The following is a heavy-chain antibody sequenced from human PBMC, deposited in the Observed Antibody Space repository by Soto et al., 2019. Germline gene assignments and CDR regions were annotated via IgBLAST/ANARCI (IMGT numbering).Heavy chain of an antibody. D-gene: IGHD2-15*01. Sequence: EVQLVESGGGLVQPGGSLRLSCVASGFTFSNYWMYWVRQAPGEGLVWVSRINSDGSVSSYADSVKGRLTISRDNVKNTLYPQMDSLRAEDTAVYYCARGDCVGGTCYSLAGSFYYYMDVWGKGTTVTVFS. CDR1: GFTFSNYW. V-gene: IGHV3-74*01. J-gene: IGHJ6*03. CDR2: INSDGSVS. CDR3: ARGDCVGGTCYSLAGSFYYYMDV.